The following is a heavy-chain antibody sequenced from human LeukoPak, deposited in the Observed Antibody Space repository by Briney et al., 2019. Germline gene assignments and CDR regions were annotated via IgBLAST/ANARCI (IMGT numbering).Heavy chain of an antibody. CDR1: GDSVSSNSAA. CDR3: AREPRTGRPPLYNWFDP. CDR2: TYYRSKWYN. Sequence: SQTLSLTCAISGDSVSSNSAAWNWIRQSPSRGLEWLGRTYYRSKWYNDYAVSVKSRITINPDTSKNQFPLQLNSVTPEDTAVYYCAREPRTGRPPLYNWFDPWGQGTLVTVSS. V-gene: IGHV6-1*01. J-gene: IGHJ5*02. D-gene: IGHD3/OR15-3a*01.